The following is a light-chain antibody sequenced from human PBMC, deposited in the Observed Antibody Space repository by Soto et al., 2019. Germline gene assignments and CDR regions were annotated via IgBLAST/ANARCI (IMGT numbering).Light chain of an antibody. J-gene: IGKJ2*01. Sequence: DILVTQSPSTLSASVGDTITITCRASQSVTSWLAWYQQKPGKAPKLLIYKASSLESGVPSRFSGSGSGTEFTLTIGSLQPDDFATYYCHHYNTYPFTFGQGTKLEIK. CDR3: HHYNTYPFT. V-gene: IGKV1-5*03. CDR1: QSVTSW. CDR2: KAS.